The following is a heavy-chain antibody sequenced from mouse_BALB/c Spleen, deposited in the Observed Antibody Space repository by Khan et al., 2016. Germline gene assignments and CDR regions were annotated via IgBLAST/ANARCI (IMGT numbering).Heavy chain of an antibody. Sequence: EVKLLESGGGLVQPGGSLKLSCAASGFDFSRYWMSWVRQAPGKGLEWIGEINPDSSTINYTPSLKDKFIISRDNAKNTLYLQMNKVRSEDTSLYYCGRLYYYDIVDYWGQGTSLTVSS. CDR2: INPDSSTI. CDR1: GFDFSRYW. V-gene: IGHV4-1*02. J-gene: IGHJ2*02. CDR3: GRLYYYDIVDY. D-gene: IGHD1-1*01.